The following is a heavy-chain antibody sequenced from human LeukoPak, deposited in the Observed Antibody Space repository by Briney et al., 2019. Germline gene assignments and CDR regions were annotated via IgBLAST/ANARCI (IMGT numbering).Heavy chain of an antibody. V-gene: IGHV1-69*06. CDR1: GGTFSSYA. J-gene: IGHJ6*03. CDR2: IIPIFGTA. CDR3: ARGDTMVRGVIIRDYYYYYYMDV. Sequence: ASVKVSCKASGGTFSSYAISWVRQAPGQGLEWMGGIIPIFGTANYAQKFQGRVTITADKSTSTAYMELSSLRSEDTAVYYCARGDTMVRGVIIRDYYYYYYMDVWGKGTTVTVSS. D-gene: IGHD3-10*01.